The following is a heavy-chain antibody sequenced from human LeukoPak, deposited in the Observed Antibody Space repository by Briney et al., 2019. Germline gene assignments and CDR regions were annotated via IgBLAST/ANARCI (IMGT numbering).Heavy chain of an antibody. CDR3: ARVGKVGFGESNWFDP. J-gene: IGHJ5*02. D-gene: IGHD3-10*01. Sequence: GGSLRLSCAASGFTFSSYWMSWVRQAPGKGLEWVGNIKQDGSEKYYVDSVKGRFTISRDNAKNSLYLQMNSLRAEETAVYYCARVGKVGFGESNWFDPWGQGTLVTVSS. CDR2: IKQDGSEK. V-gene: IGHV3-7*01. CDR1: GFTFSSYW.